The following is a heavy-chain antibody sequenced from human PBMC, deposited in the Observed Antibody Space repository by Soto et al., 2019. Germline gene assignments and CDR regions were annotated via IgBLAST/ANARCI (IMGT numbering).Heavy chain of an antibody. D-gene: IGHD2-21*01. CDR1: GFMFNNSA. CDR3: ARAKAVVIAALDI. V-gene: IGHV3-23*01. Sequence: GALRLSCKASGFMFNNSAMTWVRQAPGQGLQWVASVSDNGGSRGGTYYADSVKGRFTISRDNSKNTLYLQLDSLTGADTAVYYCARAKAVVIAALDIWGQGTMVT. J-gene: IGHJ3*02. CDR2: VSDNGGSRGGT.